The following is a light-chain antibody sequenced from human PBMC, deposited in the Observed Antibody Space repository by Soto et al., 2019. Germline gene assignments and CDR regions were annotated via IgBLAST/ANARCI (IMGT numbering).Light chain of an antibody. CDR1: ASDIGRYNY. J-gene: IGLJ1*01. CDR2: EVT. CDR3: NSYVGSNNYV. Sequence: QSVLTQPPSASGSPGQSVTISCIGTASDIGRYNYVSWYQHHPGKAPKLIIYEVTKRPSGVPDRFSGSKSGNMASLTVSGLQADDEADYYCNSYVGSNNYVFGTGTKLTVL. V-gene: IGLV2-8*01.